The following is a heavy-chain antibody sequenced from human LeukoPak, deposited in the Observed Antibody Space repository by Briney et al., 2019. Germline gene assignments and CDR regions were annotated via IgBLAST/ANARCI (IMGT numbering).Heavy chain of an antibody. V-gene: IGHV4-61*02. CDR3: ARPQRRDGYNFNY. CDR2: IYTSGST. D-gene: IGHD5-24*01. CDR1: GGSISSGTYY. J-gene: IGHJ4*02. Sequence: SETLSLTCTVSGGSISSGTYYWSWIRQPAGKGLEWIGRIYTSGSTNYNPSLKSRVTISVDTSKNQFSLKLSSVTAADTAVYYCARPQRRDGYNFNYWGQGTLVTVSS.